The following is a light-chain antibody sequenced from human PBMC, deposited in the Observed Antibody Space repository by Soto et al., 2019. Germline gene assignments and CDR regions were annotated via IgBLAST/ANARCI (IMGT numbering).Light chain of an antibody. V-gene: IGLV1-40*01. CDR2: ANT. CDR1: RSNIGAGYD. Sequence: QSVLTQPPSVSGAPGQRVTISCTGSRSNIGAGYDVHWYQQLPGTTPKLLIYANTNRPSGVPDRFSGSKSGTSASLAITGLQAEDEADYYCQSYDTSLSVVVFGGGTKVTVL. CDR3: QSYDTSLSVVV. J-gene: IGLJ2*01.